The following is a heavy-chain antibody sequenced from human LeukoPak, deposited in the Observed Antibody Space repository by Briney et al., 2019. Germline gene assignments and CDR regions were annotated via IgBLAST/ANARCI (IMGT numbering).Heavy chain of an antibody. CDR2: IYYSGST. V-gene: IGHV4-59*08. CDR1: GGSINGYY. Sequence: SETLSLTCTVSGGSINGYYWTWIWQPPGKGLEWIGYIYYSGSTNYNPSLKSRVTLSVHTSKNQFSLRLSSVTAADTAMYYCARRRLGDAFDVWGQGTMVAVSS. J-gene: IGHJ3*01. CDR3: ARRRLGDAFDV. D-gene: IGHD3-16*01.